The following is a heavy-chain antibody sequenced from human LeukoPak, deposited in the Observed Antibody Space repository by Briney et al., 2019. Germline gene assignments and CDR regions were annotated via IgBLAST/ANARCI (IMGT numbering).Heavy chain of an antibody. CDR3: ARDRIASSSWDVDYDAFDI. V-gene: IGHV1-69*06. D-gene: IGHD6-13*01. CDR2: IIPIFGTA. J-gene: IGHJ3*02. Sequence: ASVKVSCKASGGTFSSYAISWVRQAPGQGLEWMGGIIPIFGTANYAQKFQGRVTITADKSTSTAYMELSSLRSEDMAVYYCARDRIASSSWDVDYDAFDIWGQGTMVTVSS. CDR1: GGTFSSYA.